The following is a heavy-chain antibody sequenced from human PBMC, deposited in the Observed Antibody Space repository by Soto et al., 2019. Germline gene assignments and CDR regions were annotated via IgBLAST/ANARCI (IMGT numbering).Heavy chain of an antibody. CDR3: ARDLQDIVVVVAATHYMDV. CDR2: IKQDGSEK. Sequence: GGSLRLSCAASGFTFSSYWMSWVRQAPGKGLEWVANIKQDGSEKYYVDSVKGRFTISRDNAKNSLYLQMNSLGAEDTAVYYCARDLQDIVVVVAATHYMDVWGKGTTVTVSS. CDR1: GFTFSSYW. J-gene: IGHJ6*03. D-gene: IGHD2-15*01. V-gene: IGHV3-7*01.